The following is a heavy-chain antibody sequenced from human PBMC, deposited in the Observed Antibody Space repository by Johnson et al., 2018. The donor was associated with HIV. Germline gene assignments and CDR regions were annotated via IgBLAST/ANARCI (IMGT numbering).Heavy chain of an antibody. D-gene: IGHD4-17*01. Sequence: VQLVESGGGLVQPGGSLRLSCAASGFTVSSDYMNWVRQAPGKGLEWVSVIYSAGTTYYADSVKGRFTISRDNAKNPLYLQMNSRRAEDTALYYCSRARSGDRLHLDAFVIWGQGTMVTVSS. CDR3: SRARSGDRLHLDAFVI. CDR2: IYSAGTT. CDR1: GFTVSSDY. V-gene: IGHV3-66*01. J-gene: IGHJ3*02.